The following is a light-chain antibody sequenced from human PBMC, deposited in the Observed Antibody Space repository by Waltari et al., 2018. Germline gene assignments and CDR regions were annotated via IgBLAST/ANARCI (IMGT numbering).Light chain of an antibody. CDR1: QGIRND. CDR3: LQDYTYPRT. CDR2: AAS. J-gene: IGKJ1*01. V-gene: IGKV1-6*01. Sequence: AIQMPPSPPSLSASVGDRVTITCRASQGIRNDLVWYQQKPGKAPKLLIYAASRLQSGVPSRFSGSGSGTEFTLTISSLQPEDFATYYCLQDYTYPRTFGQGTKVEIK.